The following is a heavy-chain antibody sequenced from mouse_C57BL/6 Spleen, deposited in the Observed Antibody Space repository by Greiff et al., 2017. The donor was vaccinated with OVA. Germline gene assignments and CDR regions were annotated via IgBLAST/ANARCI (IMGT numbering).Heavy chain of an antibody. CDR1: GYTFTSYW. Sequence: QVQLQQPGAELVRPGSSVKLSCKASGYTFTSYWLHWVKQRPIQGLEWIGNIDPSDSETHYNQKFKDKATLTVDKSSSTAYMQLSSLTSDDSAVYDGSRGGNWVDAMAYWGQGPSVTVSS. D-gene: IGHD4-1*01. CDR2: IDPSDSET. CDR3: SRGGNWVDAMAY. V-gene: IGHV1-52*01. J-gene: IGHJ4*01.